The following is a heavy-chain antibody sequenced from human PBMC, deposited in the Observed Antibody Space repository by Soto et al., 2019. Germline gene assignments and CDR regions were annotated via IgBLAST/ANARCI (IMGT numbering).Heavy chain of an antibody. CDR3: ARGMYYYGSGSYYNVGTDY. J-gene: IGHJ4*02. V-gene: IGHV4-34*01. Sequence: PSETLSLTCAVYGGSFSGYYWSWIRQPPGKGLEWIGETNHSGSTNYNPSLKSRVTISVDTSKNQFSLKLSSVTAADTAVYYCARGMYYYGSGSYYNVGTDYWGQGTLVTVS. D-gene: IGHD3-10*01. CDR1: GGSFSGYY. CDR2: TNHSGST.